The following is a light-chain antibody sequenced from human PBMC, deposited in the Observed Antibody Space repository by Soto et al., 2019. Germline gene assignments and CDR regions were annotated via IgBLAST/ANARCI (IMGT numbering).Light chain of an antibody. J-gene: IGKJ3*01. V-gene: IGKV3-11*01. CDR3: QQRSNWPPLT. Sequence: EIVLTQSRATLSLSPGERATLSCRASQSVSSYLAWYQQKPGQAPRLLIYDASNRATGIPARFSGSGSGTDFTLTISSLEPEDFAVYYCQQRSNWPPLTFGPGTKVDIK. CDR2: DAS. CDR1: QSVSSY.